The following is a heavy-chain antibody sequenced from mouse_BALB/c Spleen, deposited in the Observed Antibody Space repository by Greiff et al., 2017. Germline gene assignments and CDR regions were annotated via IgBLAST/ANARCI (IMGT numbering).Heavy chain of an antibody. Sequence: EVKVEESGGGLVKPGGSLKLSCAASGFTFSSYTMSWVRQTPEKRLEWVATISSGGSYTYYPDSVKGRFTISRDNAKNTLYLQMSSLKSEDTAMYYCTRDRNYGNYAHYYAMDYWGQGTSVTVSS. CDR2: ISSGGSYT. CDR3: TRDRNYGNYAHYYAMDY. V-gene: IGHV5-6-4*01. D-gene: IGHD2-1*01. J-gene: IGHJ4*01. CDR1: GFTFSSYT.